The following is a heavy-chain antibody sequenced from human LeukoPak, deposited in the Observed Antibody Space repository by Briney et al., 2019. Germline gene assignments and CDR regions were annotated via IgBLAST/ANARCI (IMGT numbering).Heavy chain of an antibody. D-gene: IGHD3-10*01. Sequence: GGSLRLSCAASGFTVSSNYMSWVRQAPGKGLEWVSVIYSGGSTYYADSVKGRFTTSRDNSKNTLYLQMNSLRAEDTAVYYCARNGDGSLYYFDYWGQGTLVTVSS. J-gene: IGHJ4*02. V-gene: IGHV3-66*01. CDR3: ARNGDGSLYYFDY. CDR2: IYSGGST. CDR1: GFTVSSNY.